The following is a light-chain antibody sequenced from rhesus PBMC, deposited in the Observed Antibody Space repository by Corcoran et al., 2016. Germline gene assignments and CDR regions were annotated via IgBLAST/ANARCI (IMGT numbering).Light chain of an antibody. CDR3: QHYYDTPWT. Sequence: DIQVTQSPSSLSASVGDRVTITCRASQDITNDLAWYQQKQGEIPKLLFYYTSTLHNGIPSRFSCSGSVTVFTLTISSLQSEDFGTYYCQHYYDTPWTFGQGTKVEIK. J-gene: IGKJ1*01. CDR2: YTS. CDR1: QDITND. V-gene: IGKV1-80*01.